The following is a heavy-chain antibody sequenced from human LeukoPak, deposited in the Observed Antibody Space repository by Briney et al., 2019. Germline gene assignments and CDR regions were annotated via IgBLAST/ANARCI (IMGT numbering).Heavy chain of an antibody. CDR3: ARVLLERPGIDSFDM. CDR2: INSGSSTI. V-gene: IGHV3-48*02. D-gene: IGHD1-1*01. CDR1: GFRLGSYS. J-gene: IGHJ3*02. Sequence: PGGSLRLSCGASGFRLGSYSMDWVRQAPGKGLEWVSHINSGSSTIYYADSVKGRFTISRDNAGNSLYLQMNSLRDEDTAVCYCARVLLERPGIDSFDMWGQGTMVTVSS.